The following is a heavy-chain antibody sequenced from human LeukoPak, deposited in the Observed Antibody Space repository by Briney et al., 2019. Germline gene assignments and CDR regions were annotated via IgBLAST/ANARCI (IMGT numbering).Heavy chain of an antibody. D-gene: IGHD6-19*01. V-gene: IGHV3-64*01. CDR1: GYTFSSYA. Sequence: GGSLRLSCSASGYTFSSYAMHWVRQAPGKGLEYVSAISSDGRITYYANSVKGRFTISRDNSKNTLYLQMGSLRVEDMAVYYCARVSGWNWFDKWGQGTLVTVSS. CDR3: ARVSGWNWFDK. J-gene: IGHJ5*02. CDR2: ISSDGRIT.